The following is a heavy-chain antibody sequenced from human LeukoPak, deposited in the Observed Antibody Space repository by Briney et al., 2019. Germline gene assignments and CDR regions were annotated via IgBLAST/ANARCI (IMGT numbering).Heavy chain of an antibody. J-gene: IGHJ5*02. CDR3: TREGLGTTFSAWFDP. V-gene: IGHV3-30*04. CDR1: GFTFSSYA. Sequence: GRSLRLSCAASGFTFSSYAMHWVRQAPGKGLEWVAVISSDGSIDYYADSVRGRFTVSRDNSKNTLYLQLNSLRVEDTAVYYCTREGLGTTFSAWFDPWGQGTLVTVSS. CDR2: ISSDGSID. D-gene: IGHD1-7*01.